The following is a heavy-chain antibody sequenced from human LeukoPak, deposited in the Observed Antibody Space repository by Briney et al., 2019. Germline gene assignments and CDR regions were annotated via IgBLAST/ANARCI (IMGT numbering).Heavy chain of an antibody. J-gene: IGHJ4*02. D-gene: IGHD4-11*01. V-gene: IGHV4-4*09. CDR1: GGSISSYY. CDR2: IYTSGST. CDR3: ARRGAHSKSVYFDY. Sequence: SETLSLTCTVSGGSISSYYWSWIRQPPGKGLEWIGYIYTSGSTNYNPSLKSRVTISVDTSKNQFSLKLSSVTAADTAVYYCARRGAHSKSVYFDYWGQGTLVTVSS.